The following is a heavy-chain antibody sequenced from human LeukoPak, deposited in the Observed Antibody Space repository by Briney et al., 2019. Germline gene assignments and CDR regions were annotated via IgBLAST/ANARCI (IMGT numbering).Heavy chain of an antibody. CDR2: IGGGGAGT. J-gene: IGHJ4*02. D-gene: IGHD2-21*02. V-gene: IGHV3-21*01. CDR3: ARAEPVVVTAEGDDY. Sequence: PGGSLRLSCAASGFTLSTYAMTWVRQAPGKGLEWVSTIGGGGAGTYYADSVKGRFTISRDNAKNSLYLQMNSLRAEDTAVYYCARAEPVVVTAEGDDYWGQGTLVTVSS. CDR1: GFTLSTYA.